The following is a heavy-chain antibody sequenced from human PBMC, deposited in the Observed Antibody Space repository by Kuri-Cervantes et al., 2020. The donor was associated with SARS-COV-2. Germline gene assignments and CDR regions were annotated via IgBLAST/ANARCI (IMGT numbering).Heavy chain of an antibody. CDR2: IIHSGST. D-gene: IGHD3-22*01. CDR3: AGGYYYDSSGPVLRYYFDY. V-gene: IGHV4-34*12. Sequence: SQTLSLTCAVYGGSFSGYYWSWIRQPPGKGLEWIGEIIHSGSTNYNPSLKSRVTISVDTSKNQFSLKLSSVTAADTAVYYCAGGYYYDSSGPVLRYYFDYWGQGTLVTVSS. CDR1: GGSFSGYY. J-gene: IGHJ4*02.